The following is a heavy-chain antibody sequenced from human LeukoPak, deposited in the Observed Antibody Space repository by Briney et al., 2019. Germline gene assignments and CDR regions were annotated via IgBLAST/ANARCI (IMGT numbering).Heavy chain of an antibody. CDR3: ARPTTGVIDY. Sequence: GGSLRLSCAASGFTFSGYAMSWVRQAPGKGLEWVSSISSSSSYIYYADSVKGRFTISRDNAKNSLYLQMNSLRAEDTAVYYCARPTTGVIDYWGQGTLVTVSS. V-gene: IGHV3-21*01. J-gene: IGHJ4*02. D-gene: IGHD4-17*01. CDR1: GFTFSGYA. CDR2: ISSSSSYI.